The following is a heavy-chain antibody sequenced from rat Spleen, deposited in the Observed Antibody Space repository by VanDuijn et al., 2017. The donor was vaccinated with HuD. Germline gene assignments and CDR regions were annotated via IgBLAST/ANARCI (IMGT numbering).Heavy chain of an antibody. D-gene: IGHD4-3*01. V-gene: IGHV5-62*01. Sequence: VQLVESGGGLVQPGKSLKLSCSASGFTFSSYGMHWIRQVPGKGLDWVAYINSNSVTVYADAVKGRFTISRDNAKNTLYLQLNSLKSEDTAIYYCAFSAYNSGAYWGQGTLVTVSS. CDR1: GFTFSSYG. CDR3: AFSAYNSGAY. J-gene: IGHJ3*01. CDR2: INSNSVT.